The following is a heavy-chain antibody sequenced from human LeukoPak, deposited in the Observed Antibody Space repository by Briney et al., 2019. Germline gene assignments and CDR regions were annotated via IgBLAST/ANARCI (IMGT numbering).Heavy chain of an antibody. CDR1: GYTFTSYD. CDR3: ARGVGRKDYFDY. V-gene: IGHV1-8*03. J-gene: IGHJ4*02. D-gene: IGHD1-26*01. Sequence: ASVKVSCKASGYTFTSYDINWVRQATGQGLEWMGWMNPNSGNTGYAQKFQGRVTITRNTSISTAYMELSSLRSEDTAVYYCARGVGRKDYFDYWGQGTLVTVSS. CDR2: MNPNSGNT.